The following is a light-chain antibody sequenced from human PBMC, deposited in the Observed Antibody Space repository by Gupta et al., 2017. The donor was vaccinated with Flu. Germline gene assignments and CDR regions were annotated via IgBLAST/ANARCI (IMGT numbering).Light chain of an antibody. CDR2: TTS. V-gene: IGLV7-43*01. Sequence: ATITCASSTGAGTSGYYRNWGQQKPGQRHRELISTTSNKHAWTPARFAGHLSGGKAALTVSGVQTEDEDEYYCLLSSGGAWVFGGGTKLTVL. CDR3: LLSSGGAWV. CDR1: TGAGTSGYY. J-gene: IGLJ3*02.